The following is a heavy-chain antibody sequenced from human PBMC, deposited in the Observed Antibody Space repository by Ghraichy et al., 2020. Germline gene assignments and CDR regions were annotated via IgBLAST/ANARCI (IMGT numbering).Heavy chain of an antibody. V-gene: IGHV3-9*01. D-gene: IGHD6-19*01. CDR3: AKDGHSSGWGGINWFDP. CDR1: GFTFDDYA. CDR2: ITWNSGSI. Sequence: GGSLRLSCAASGFTFDDYAMYWVRQAPGKGLEWVSGITWNSGSIGYADSVKGRFTISRDNAKNSLYLQMNSLRAEDTAVYYCAKDGHSSGWGGINWFDPWGQGTLFTVSS. J-gene: IGHJ5*02.